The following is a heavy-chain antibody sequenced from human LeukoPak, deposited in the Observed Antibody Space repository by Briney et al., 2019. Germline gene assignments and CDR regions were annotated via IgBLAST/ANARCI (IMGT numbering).Heavy chain of an antibody. CDR1: GFTSRTYG. CDR3: AKSLLDYSYYFFGMDV. V-gene: IGHV3-30*18. D-gene: IGHD3-16*02. CDR2: ISYDGGSE. Sequence: GRSLRLSCTMSGFTSRTYGMHWVRQTPGKGLEWVASISYDGGSEYFVDSVKGRFTISRDDSKNTMSLQMNSLRPDDTAVYYCAKSLLDYSYYFFGMDVWGHGTTVTVSS. J-gene: IGHJ6*02.